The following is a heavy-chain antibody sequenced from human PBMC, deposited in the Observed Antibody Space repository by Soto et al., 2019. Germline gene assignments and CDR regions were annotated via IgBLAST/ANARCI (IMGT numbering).Heavy chain of an antibody. CDR2: ISSSSSYI. V-gene: IGHV3-21*01. CDR1: GFTFSSYS. Sequence: GGSLRLSCAAPGFTFSSYSMNWVRQAPGKGLEWVSSISSSSSYIYYADSVKGRFTISRDNAKNSLYLQMNSLRAEDTAVYYCAPDHYYDRGGWFDPWGQGTLVTVSS. J-gene: IGHJ5*02. CDR3: APDHYYDRGGWFDP. D-gene: IGHD3-22*01.